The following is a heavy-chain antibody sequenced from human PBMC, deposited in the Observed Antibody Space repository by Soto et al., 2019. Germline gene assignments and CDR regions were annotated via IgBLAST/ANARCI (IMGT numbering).Heavy chain of an antibody. CDR1: GGSISSYY. V-gene: IGHV4-59*01. CDR2: IYYSGST. J-gene: IGHJ1*01. Sequence: PSETLSLSCTVSGGSISSYYWSWIRQPPGKGLECIGYIYYSGSTSYNPSLKSRVTISVDTSKNQFSLKLSSVTAAGTAVYYCASYGSSGCPRHLFPHWGQGTQVTVSS. D-gene: IGHD6-19*01. CDR3: ASYGSSGCPRHLFPH.